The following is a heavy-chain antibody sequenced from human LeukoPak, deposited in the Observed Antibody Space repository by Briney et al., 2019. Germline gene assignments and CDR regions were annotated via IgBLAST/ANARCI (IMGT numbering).Heavy chain of an antibody. CDR3: ARVGTYHRSLDS. Sequence: SETLSLTCTVSGGSINDASWNWIRQPPGQGLEWIGYIYHSGGTNYNPSLKSRVSISLDTSKNQFSPKLSPVTAADTAVYYCARVGTYHRSLDSWGQGTLVTVSS. CDR1: GGSINDAS. J-gene: IGHJ4*02. V-gene: IGHV4-59*01. CDR2: IYHSGGT. D-gene: IGHD2-2*01.